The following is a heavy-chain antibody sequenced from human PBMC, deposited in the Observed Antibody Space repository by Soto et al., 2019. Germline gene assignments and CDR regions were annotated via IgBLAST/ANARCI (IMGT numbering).Heavy chain of an antibody. CDR1: GVTFSSHV. CDR2: ASARNTNT. J-gene: IGHJ5*02. D-gene: IGHD6-19*01. CDR3: ARDLSSHGPRGYRSAWYAWFDP. V-gene: IGHV3-23*01. Sequence: EVQLLESGGGLVQPGGSLRLSCAASGVTFSSHVMSWVRQAPGTGLEWVSAASARNTNTYYADSVRGRFTISRDNSKSTVYLQLDSLRVEDTAVYHGARDLSSHGPRGYRSAWYAWFDPWGQGTLVVVSS.